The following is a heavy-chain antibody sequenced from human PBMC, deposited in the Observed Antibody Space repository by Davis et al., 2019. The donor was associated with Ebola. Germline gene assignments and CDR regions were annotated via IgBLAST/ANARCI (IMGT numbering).Heavy chain of an antibody. CDR2: IIPIFGTA. CDR1: AGTFSSYA. CDR3: AGMHGFGEGWPGH. D-gene: IGHD3-10*01. V-gene: IGHV1-69*13. J-gene: IGHJ4*02. Sequence: SVQVSCKASAGTFSSYAISCVRHAPGQGLEWMGAIIPIFGTANYAQKFQGRVTITADESTSTAYMELNSLRSEDTALDYCAGMHGFGEGWPGHWGQGTLVTVSS.